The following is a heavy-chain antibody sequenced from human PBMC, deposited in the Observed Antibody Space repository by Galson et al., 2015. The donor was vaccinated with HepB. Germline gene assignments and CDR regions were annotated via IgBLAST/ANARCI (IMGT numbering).Heavy chain of an antibody. V-gene: IGHV3-64D*06. CDR2: ISHNRHST. D-gene: IGHD6-19*01. CDR1: GFTFSNYL. J-gene: IGHJ4*02. CDR3: VKVFDKSLSSWSDF. Sequence: SLRLSCAASGFTFSNYLLTWVRQAPGLGLEFVSAISHNRHSTYYADAVKGRFTTSRDNSKNTLYLQMSSLRPEDTAVYYCVKVFDKSLSSWSDFWGQGTLVTVSS.